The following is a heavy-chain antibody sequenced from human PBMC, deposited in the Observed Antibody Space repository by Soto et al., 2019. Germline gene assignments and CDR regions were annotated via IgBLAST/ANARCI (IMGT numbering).Heavy chain of an antibody. CDR1: GGSFSGYY. CDR3: AREGVVAATKNYGMDV. V-gene: IGHV4-34*01. Sequence: SETLSLTCAVYGGSFSGYYWSWIRQPPGKGLEWIGEINHSGSTNYNPSLKSRVTISVDTSKNQFSLKLSSVTAADTAVYYCAREGVVAATKNYGMDVWGQGTMVTVSS. D-gene: IGHD2-15*01. CDR2: INHSGST. J-gene: IGHJ6*02.